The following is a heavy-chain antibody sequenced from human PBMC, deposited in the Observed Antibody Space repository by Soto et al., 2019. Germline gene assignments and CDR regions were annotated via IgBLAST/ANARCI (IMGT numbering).Heavy chain of an antibody. Sequence: QVQLVESGGGVVQPRRSLRLSCAASGFTFSSYGMHWVRQAPGKGLEWVAVIWYDGSNKYYADSVKGRFTISRDNSKNTLYLQMNSLRAEDTAVYYCARVRQWLVRGSFDYWGQGTLVTVSS. J-gene: IGHJ4*02. CDR2: IWYDGSNK. D-gene: IGHD6-19*01. CDR3: ARVRQWLVRGSFDY. CDR1: GFTFSSYG. V-gene: IGHV3-33*01.